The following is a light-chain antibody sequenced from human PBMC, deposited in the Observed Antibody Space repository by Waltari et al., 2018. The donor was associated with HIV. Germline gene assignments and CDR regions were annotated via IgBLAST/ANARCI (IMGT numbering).Light chain of an antibody. V-gene: IGLV2-14*03. CDR1: SSDVGGYNY. J-gene: IGLJ1*01. CDR2: EVN. Sequence: QSALTQPASVSGSPGQSITISCTGTSSDVGGYNYVSWYRQHPGEAPKVIIYEVNRRPSGVSNRFTASKSGNTASLAISGLQPEDEADYFCSSYTSSSTHVFGPGTKVTVL. CDR3: SSYTSSSTHV.